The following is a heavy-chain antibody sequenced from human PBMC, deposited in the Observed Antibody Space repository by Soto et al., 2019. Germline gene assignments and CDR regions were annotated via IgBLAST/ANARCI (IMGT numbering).Heavy chain of an antibody. J-gene: IGHJ3*02. CDR1: GGSISSGDYY. CDR2: IYYSGST. CDR3: ARDYPVTAFDI. Sequence: QVQLQESGPGLVKPSQTLSLTCTVSGGSISSGDYYWSWIRQPPAKSLEWIGYIYYSGSTYYNPSLKSRVTISVDTYKNQCSLKLSSVTAADTAVYHCARDYPVTAFDIWGQGTMVTVSS. V-gene: IGHV4-30-4*01. D-gene: IGHD2-21*02.